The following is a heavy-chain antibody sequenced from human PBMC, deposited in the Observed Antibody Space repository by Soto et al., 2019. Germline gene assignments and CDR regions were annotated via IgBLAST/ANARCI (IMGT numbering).Heavy chain of an antibody. Sequence: ASVKVSCQASGYTFTGYYMHWVRQAPGQGLEWMGWINPNSGGTNYAQKFQGRVTMTRDTSISTAYMELSRLRSDDTAVYYCARLDFWSGYYTRWFDPWGQGTLVTVSS. J-gene: IGHJ5*02. CDR2: INPNSGGT. CDR1: GYTFTGYY. CDR3: ARLDFWSGYYTRWFDP. V-gene: IGHV1-2*02. D-gene: IGHD3-3*01.